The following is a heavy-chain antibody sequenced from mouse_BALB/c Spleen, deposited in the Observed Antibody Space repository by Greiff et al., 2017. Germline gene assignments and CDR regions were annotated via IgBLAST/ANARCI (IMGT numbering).Heavy chain of an antibody. J-gene: IGHJ4*01. CDR2: ISSGSSTI. Sequence: EVQLVESGGGLVQPGGSRKLSCAASGFTFSSFGMHWVRQAPEKGLEWVAYISSGSSTIYYADTVKGRFTISRDNPKNTLFLQMTSLRSEDTAMYYCARSDSYYRYLYAMDYWGQGTTVTVSS. D-gene: IGHD2-14*01. V-gene: IGHV5-17*02. CDR1: GFTFSSFG. CDR3: ARSDSYYRYLYAMDY.